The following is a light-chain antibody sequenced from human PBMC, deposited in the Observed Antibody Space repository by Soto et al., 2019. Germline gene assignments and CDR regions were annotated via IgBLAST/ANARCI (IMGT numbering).Light chain of an antibody. CDR3: GQGTHWPPT. V-gene: IGKV2-30*01. CDR1: LSLVYSDGNTY. J-gene: IGKJ1*01. CDR2: KVS. Sequence: DVVLTQSPLSLPVTLGQPASISCRSSLSLVYSDGNTYLHWLQQRPGQSPRRLIYKVSNRDSGGTDRFSGSGSGTDFTLKISRVEAEDVGVDYCGQGTHWPPTFGQGTKVDI.